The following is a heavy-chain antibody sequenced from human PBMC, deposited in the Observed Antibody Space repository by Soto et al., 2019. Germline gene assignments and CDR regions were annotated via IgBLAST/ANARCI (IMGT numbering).Heavy chain of an antibody. Sequence: SETLSLTCTVSGGSISSSSYFWDWIRQPPGKGLEWIGSIYYSGTTYYHPSLKSRVTISVDTSKNQFSLKLSSVTAADTAVYYCARRSRPYSGSYYDYWGQGALVTVSS. V-gene: IGHV4-39*01. CDR2: IYYSGTT. J-gene: IGHJ4*02. CDR3: ARRSRPYSGSYYDY. D-gene: IGHD1-26*01. CDR1: GGSISSSSYF.